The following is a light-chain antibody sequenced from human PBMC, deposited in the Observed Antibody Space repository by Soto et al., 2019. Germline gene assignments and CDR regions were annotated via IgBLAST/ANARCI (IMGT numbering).Light chain of an antibody. V-gene: IGKV3-15*01. CDR3: QQYYKWPQWT. CDR2: GAS. J-gene: IGKJ1*01. CDR1: QSVSSN. Sequence: VLTQSPVTLSLSPGERATLSCRASQSVSSNLAWYQQKPGQAPRLLIYGASTRATGIPGRFRGSGSGTEFTLTITSLQSEDFAVYYCQQYYKWPQWTIGQGTKVDI.